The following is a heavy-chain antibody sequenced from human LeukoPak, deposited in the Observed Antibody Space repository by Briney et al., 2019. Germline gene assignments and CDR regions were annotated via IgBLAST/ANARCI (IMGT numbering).Heavy chain of an antibody. V-gene: IGHV4-59*01. Sequence: SETLSLTCTVSGGSISSYYWSWIRQPPGKGLEWIGHIYYSGSTNYNPSLKSRVTISVDTSKNQFSLKLSSVTAADTAVYYCATGYTSMVIDYWGQGTLVTVSS. CDR2: IYYSGST. CDR3: ATGYTSMVIDY. J-gene: IGHJ4*02. D-gene: IGHD5-18*01. CDR1: GGSISSYY.